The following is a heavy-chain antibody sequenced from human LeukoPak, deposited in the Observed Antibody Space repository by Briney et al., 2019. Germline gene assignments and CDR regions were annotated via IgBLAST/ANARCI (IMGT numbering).Heavy chain of an antibody. D-gene: IGHD1-26*01. J-gene: IGHJ4*02. CDR3: ARVYSGSYGSFDY. CDR2: ISTYNGNT. Sequence: ASVKVSCKTSGYSFSTYSISWVRQAPGQGLEWIGWISTYNGNTNYVQKIQGRVTMTTDTSTSTAYMELRSLRSDDTAVYYCARVYSGSYGSFDYWGQGTLVTVSS. CDR1: GYSFSTYS. V-gene: IGHV1-18*01.